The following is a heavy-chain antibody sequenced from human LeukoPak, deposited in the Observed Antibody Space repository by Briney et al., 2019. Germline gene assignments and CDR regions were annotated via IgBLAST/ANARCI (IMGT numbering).Heavy chain of an antibody. CDR2: IYYSGST. D-gene: IGHD2-15*01. J-gene: IGHJ6*02. V-gene: IGHV4-59*01. Sequence: PSETPSLTCTVSGGSISSYYWSWIRQPPGKGLEWIGYIYYSGSTNYNPSLKSRVTISVDTSKNQFSLKLSSVTAADTAVYYCARDDHCSGGSCYSDYYYGMDVWGQGTTVTVSS. CDR1: GGSISSYY. CDR3: ARDDHCSGGSCYSDYYYGMDV.